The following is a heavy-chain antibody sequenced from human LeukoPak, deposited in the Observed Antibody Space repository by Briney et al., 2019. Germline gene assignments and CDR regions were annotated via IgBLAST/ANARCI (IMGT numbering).Heavy chain of an antibody. D-gene: IGHD6-19*01. Sequence: PGGSLRLSCAASGFTFDDYAMHWVRQAPGKGLEWVSGISWNSGSIGYADSVKGRFTISRDNAKNSLYLQMNSLRAEDTALYYCAKDSGSSGWYWGQGTMVTVSS. CDR3: AKDSGSSGWY. CDR1: GFTFDDYA. V-gene: IGHV3-9*01. J-gene: IGHJ3*01. CDR2: ISWNSGSI.